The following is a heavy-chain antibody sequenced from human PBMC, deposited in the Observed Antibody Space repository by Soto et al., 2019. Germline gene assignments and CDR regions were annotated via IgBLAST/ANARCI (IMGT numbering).Heavy chain of an antibody. V-gene: IGHV1-69*01. J-gene: IGHJ4*02. CDR2: IIPIFGTA. Sequence: QVQLVQSGAEVKKPGSSVKVSCKASGGTFSSYAISWVRQAPGQGLEWMGGIIPIFGTANNAQKFQGRVTITADESTSTAYMELSSLRSEDTAVYYCARDDGYYYDSRGYQGYWGQGTLVTVSS. CDR1: GGTFSSYA. D-gene: IGHD3-22*01. CDR3: ARDDGYYYDSRGYQGY.